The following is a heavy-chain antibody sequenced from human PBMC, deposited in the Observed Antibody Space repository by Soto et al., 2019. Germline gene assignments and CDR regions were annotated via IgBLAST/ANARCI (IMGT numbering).Heavy chain of an antibody. CDR2: SYHSGST. J-gene: IGHJ4*02. CDR1: GASITSLYYY. CDR3: ARRGWGSSSFFDY. Sequence: SETLSLTXTVSGASITSLYYYWGWIRQPPGKGLEWIGSSYHSGSTYYAPSLMSRVAMSVDTSKNQSSLKLNSVTAADTAVYYCARRGWGSSSFFDYWGQGTLVTVSS. V-gene: IGHV4-39*01. D-gene: IGHD6-6*01.